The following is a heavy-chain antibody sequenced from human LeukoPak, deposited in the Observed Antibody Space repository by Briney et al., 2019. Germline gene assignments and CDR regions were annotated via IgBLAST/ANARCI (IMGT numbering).Heavy chain of an antibody. D-gene: IGHD3-3*01. V-gene: IGHV3-23*01. CDR2: ISGSGGST. J-gene: IGHJ3*02. CDR3: AKWSIFGVVTADAFDI. CDR1: GFTFSSYA. Sequence: GGSLRLSCAASGFTFSSYAMSWVRQAPGKGLEWVSAISGSGGSTYYADSVKGRFTISRDNSKNTLYLQMNSLRAEDTAVYYCAKWSIFGVVTADAFDIWGQGTMVIVSS.